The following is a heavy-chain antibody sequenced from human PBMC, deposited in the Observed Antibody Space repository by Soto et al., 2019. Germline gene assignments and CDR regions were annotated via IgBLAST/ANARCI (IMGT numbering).Heavy chain of an antibody. Sequence: ESGGGVVQPGRSLRLSCAASGFTLSGNDMHWVRQAPGKGPEWVAVMSYDGSNQYYGDSVKGRFTISRDTSKSTLYLQMNSLRTEDTAVYYCAKGGWYSSSSPSDCWGQGTLVTVSS. CDR2: MSYDGSNQ. CDR3: AKGGWYSSSSPSDC. V-gene: IGHV3-30*18. J-gene: IGHJ4*02. CDR1: GFTLSGND. D-gene: IGHD6-6*01.